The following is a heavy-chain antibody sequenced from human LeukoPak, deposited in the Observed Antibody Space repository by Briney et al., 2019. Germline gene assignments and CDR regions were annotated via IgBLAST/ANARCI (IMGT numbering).Heavy chain of an antibody. Sequence: GGSLRLSCAASGFTFSSYAMSWVRQAPGKGLEWVSAISGSGGSTYYADSVKGRFTISRDNSKNMLYLQMNSLRAEDTAVYYCAKDLRSYSSSSLVDYWGQGTLVTVSS. V-gene: IGHV3-23*01. D-gene: IGHD6-6*01. CDR2: ISGSGGST. CDR1: GFTFSSYA. J-gene: IGHJ4*02. CDR3: AKDLRSYSSSSLVDY.